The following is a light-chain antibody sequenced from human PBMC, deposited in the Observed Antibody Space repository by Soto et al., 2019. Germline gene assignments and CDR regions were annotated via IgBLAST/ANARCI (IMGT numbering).Light chain of an antibody. CDR2: GAS. CDR1: ETVAGAY. J-gene: IGKJ3*01. V-gene: IGKV3-20*01. Sequence: EIVVTQSPVTLSLSPGERATLSCRASETVAGAYLAWYQHRPGQAPRLLIYGASIRAAGIPDRFSGSGYDTDFTLTISNLEPEDSAVYYCQQYGNSPKFPFGPGTKVDI. CDR3: QQYGNSPKFP.